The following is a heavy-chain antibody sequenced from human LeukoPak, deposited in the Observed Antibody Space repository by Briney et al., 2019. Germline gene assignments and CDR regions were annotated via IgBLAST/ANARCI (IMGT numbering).Heavy chain of an antibody. CDR2: IIPIFGTA. D-gene: IGHD2-8*01. Sequence: ASVKVSCKASGGTFSSYAISWVRQAPGQGLEWMGGIIPIFGTANYAQKFQGRVTITADESTSTAYMELSSLRSEDTAVYYCAREPKVYASGWFDPWGQGTLVTVSS. J-gene: IGHJ5*02. V-gene: IGHV1-69*13. CDR3: AREPKVYASGWFDP. CDR1: GGTFSSYA.